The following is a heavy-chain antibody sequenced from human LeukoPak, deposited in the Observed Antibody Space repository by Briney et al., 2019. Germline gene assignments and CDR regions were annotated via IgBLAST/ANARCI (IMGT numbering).Heavy chain of an antibody. V-gene: IGHV3-23*01. CDR3: AKQKGAYDSSGYYYGARAFDI. D-gene: IGHD3-22*01. CDR1: GFTFSSYA. CDR2: ISGSGGST. Sequence: GGSLRLSCAASGFTFSSYAMSWVRQAPGKGLEWVSAISGSGGSTYYADSVKGRFTISRDNSKNTLYLQMNSLRAEDTAVYYCAKQKGAYDSSGYYYGARAFDIWSHGTMVTVSS. J-gene: IGHJ3*02.